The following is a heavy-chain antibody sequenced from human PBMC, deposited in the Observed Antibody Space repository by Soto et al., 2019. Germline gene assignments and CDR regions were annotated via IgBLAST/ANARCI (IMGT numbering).Heavy chain of an antibody. Sequence: LSLTCAVYGGSFSGYYWSWIRQPPGKGLEWIGEINHSGSTNYNPSLKSRVTISVDTSKNQFSLKLSSVTAADTAAYYCARGSAATRHWSDPWGQGTLVTVSS. J-gene: IGHJ5*02. CDR1: GGSFSGYY. D-gene: IGHD6-13*01. CDR3: ARGSAATRHWSDP. V-gene: IGHV4-34*01. CDR2: INHSGST.